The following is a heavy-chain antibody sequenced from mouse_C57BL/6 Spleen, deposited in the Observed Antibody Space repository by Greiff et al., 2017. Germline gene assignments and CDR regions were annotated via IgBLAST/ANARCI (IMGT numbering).Heavy chain of an antibody. J-gene: IGHJ2*01. Sequence: EVQGVESGGGLVKPGGSLKLSCAASGFTFSSYAMSWVRQTPEKRLEWVATISDGGSYTYYPDNVKGRFTISRDNAKNNLYLQMSHLKSEDTAMYYCARGPVYFDYWGQGTTLTVSS. CDR3: ARGPVYFDY. CDR2: ISDGGSYT. CDR1: GFTFSSYA. V-gene: IGHV5-4*01.